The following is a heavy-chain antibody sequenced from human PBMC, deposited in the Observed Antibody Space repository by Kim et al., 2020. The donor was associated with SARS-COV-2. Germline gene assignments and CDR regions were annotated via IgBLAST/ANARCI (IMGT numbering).Heavy chain of an antibody. CDR3: ARTIAAAGNHFDY. CDR1: GYSFTSYW. V-gene: IGHV5-10-1*01. CDR2: IDPSDSYT. J-gene: IGHJ4*02. D-gene: IGHD6-13*01. Sequence: GESLKISCKGSGYSFTSYWISWVRQMPGKGLEWMGRIDPSDSYTNYSPSFQGHVTISAGKSISTAYLQWSSLKASDTAMYYCARTIAAAGNHFDYWGQGTLVTVSS.